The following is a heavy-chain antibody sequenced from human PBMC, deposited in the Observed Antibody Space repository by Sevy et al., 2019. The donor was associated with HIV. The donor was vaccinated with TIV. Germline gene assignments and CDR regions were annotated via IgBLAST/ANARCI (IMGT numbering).Heavy chain of an antibody. CDR3: TREGGYYDFWSGYQNRGAFDI. D-gene: IGHD3-3*01. CDR2: IRSKANSYAT. CDR1: GFTFSGSA. Sequence: GGSLRLSCAASGFTFSGSAMHWVRQASGKGLEWVGRIRSKANSYATAYAASVKGRFTISRDDSKNTAYLQMNSLKTEDTAVYYCTREGGYYDFWSGYQNRGAFDIWGQGTMVTVSS. J-gene: IGHJ3*02. V-gene: IGHV3-73*01.